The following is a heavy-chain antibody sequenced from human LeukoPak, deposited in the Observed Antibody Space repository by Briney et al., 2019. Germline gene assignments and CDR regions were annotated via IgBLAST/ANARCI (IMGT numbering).Heavy chain of an antibody. J-gene: IGHJ4*02. D-gene: IGHD3-10*01. CDR1: GFTFSSYG. V-gene: IGHV3-30*03. Sequence: GALRLSCAASGFTFSSYGMHWVRQAPGKGLEWVAVISYDGSNKYYADSVKGRFTISRDNSKNTLYLQMNSLKTEDTAVYYCTTGRGMVRGVIPDYWGQGTLVTVSS. CDR3: TTGRGMVRGVIPDY. CDR2: ISYDGSNK.